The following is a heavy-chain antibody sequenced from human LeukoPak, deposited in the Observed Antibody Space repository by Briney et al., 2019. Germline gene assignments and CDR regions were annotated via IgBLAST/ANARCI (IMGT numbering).Heavy chain of an antibody. CDR3: ARHRGGSYRLDF. CDR1: GFTVSTNY. Sequence: GGSLRFSCAASGFTVSTNYMSWVRQAPGKGLEWVSLIYSGGSTYYADSVKGRFTISRDNSKNTLYLQMNSLRAEDTAVYYCARHRGGSYRLDFWGQGTLVTVSS. CDR2: IYSGGST. V-gene: IGHV3-53*01. D-gene: IGHD1-26*01. J-gene: IGHJ4*02.